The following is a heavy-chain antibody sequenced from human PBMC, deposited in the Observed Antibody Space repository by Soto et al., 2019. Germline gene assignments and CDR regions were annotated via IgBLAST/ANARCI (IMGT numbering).Heavy chain of an antibody. CDR2: IKQDGSEE. J-gene: IGHJ6*02. CDR3: ARIAASGRGWDV. D-gene: IGHD6-13*01. CDR1: GFTFSSYW. V-gene: IGHV3-7*01. Sequence: EVQLVESGGGLVQPGGSLRLSCVDSGFTFSSYWMSWVRQAPVKGLEWVGNIKQDGSEENYVDSVKGRLTISRDNAKNSMHLQMNSQRTEDTAVYYCARIAASGRGWDVWGQGATVVVSS.